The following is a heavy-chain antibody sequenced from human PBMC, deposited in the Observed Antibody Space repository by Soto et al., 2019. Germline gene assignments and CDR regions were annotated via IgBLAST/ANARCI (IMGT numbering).Heavy chain of an antibody. CDR2: IYYSGST. CDR3: ARRYGPGFDY. V-gene: IGHV4-59*08. J-gene: IGHJ4*02. CDR1: GGSMSSYY. Sequence: PSXTLSLTCTVSGGSMSSYYWSWIRQPPGKGLEWIGYIYYSGSTNYNPSLKSRVTISVDTSKNQFSLKLSSVTAADTAVYYCARRYGPGFDYWGQGTLVTVSS. D-gene: IGHD4-17*01.